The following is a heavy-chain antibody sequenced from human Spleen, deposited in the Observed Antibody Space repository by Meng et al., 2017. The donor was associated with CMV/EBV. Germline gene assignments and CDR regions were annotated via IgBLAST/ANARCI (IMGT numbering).Heavy chain of an antibody. CDR1: GGSVSSASYY. CDR2: IYYSGST. J-gene: IGHJ4*02. D-gene: IGHD5/OR15-5a*01. V-gene: IGHV4-61*01. Sequence: GSLRLSCTVSGGSVSSASYYWSWIRQSPGRGLEWIGNIYYSGSTKYNPTVKSRVTISLDMSKNQFSLKLSSVTAADTAVYYCARGGLGYFDYWGQGTLVTVSS. CDR3: ARGGLGYFDY.